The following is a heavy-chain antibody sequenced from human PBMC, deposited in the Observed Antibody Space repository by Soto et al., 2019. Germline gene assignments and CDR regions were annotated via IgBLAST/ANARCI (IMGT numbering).Heavy chain of an antibody. CDR2: IYYSGST. Sequence: SETLSLTCTVSGGSISSYYWSWIRQPPGKGLEWIGYIYYSGSTNYNPSLKSRVTISVDTSKNQFSLKLSSVTAADTAVYYCAKRYSGYDDAFDIWGQGTMVTV. D-gene: IGHD5-12*01. CDR1: GGSISSYY. J-gene: IGHJ3*02. V-gene: IGHV4-59*08. CDR3: AKRYSGYDDAFDI.